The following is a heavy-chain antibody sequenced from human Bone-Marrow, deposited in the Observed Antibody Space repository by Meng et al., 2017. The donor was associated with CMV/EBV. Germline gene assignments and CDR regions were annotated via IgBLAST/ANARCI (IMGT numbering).Heavy chain of an antibody. V-gene: IGHV4-39*07. CDR2: IYYSGST. D-gene: IGHD3-10*01. CDR3: ARELAGSGSSYGMDV. J-gene: IGHJ6*02. CDR1: GGSISSSSYY. Sequence: GSLRLSCTVSGGSISSSSYYWGWIRQPPGKGLEWIGSIYYSGSTYYNPSLKSRVTISVDTSKNQFSLKLSSVTAADTAVYYCARELAGSGSSYGMDVWGQGTTVTVSS.